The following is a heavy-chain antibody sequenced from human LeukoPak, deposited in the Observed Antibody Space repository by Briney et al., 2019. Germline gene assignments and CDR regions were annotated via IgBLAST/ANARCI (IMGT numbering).Heavy chain of an antibody. D-gene: IGHD6-13*01. J-gene: IGHJ5*02. CDR1: GYTFTSYY. CDR2: INPSGGST. Sequence: SVKVSCKASGYTFTSYYMHWVRQAPGQGLEWMGIINPSGGSTSYAQKFQGRVTMTRDTSTSTVYMELSSLRSEDTAVYYCARDQAAAGTVNVWFDPWGQGTLVTVSS. V-gene: IGHV1-46*01. CDR3: ARDQAAAGTVNVWFDP.